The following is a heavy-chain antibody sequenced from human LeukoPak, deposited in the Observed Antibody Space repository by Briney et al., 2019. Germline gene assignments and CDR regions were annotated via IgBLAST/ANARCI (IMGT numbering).Heavy chain of an antibody. CDR3: AGSDY. CDR2: IYYSGST. J-gene: IGHJ4*02. Sequence: PETLSLTCTVSGGSISSYYWSWIRQPPGKRLEWIGYIYYSGSTNYNPSLKSRVTISVDTSKNQFSLKLSSVTAADTAVYYCAGSDYWGQGTLVTVSS. CDR1: GGSISSYY. V-gene: IGHV4-59*01.